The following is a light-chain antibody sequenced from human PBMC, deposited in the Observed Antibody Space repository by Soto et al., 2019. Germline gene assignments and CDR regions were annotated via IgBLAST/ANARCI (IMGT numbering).Light chain of an antibody. V-gene: IGKV3-15*01. CDR1: QSLRSS. Sequence: ETMMTQSPDTLSVPLGARAPLSCRASQSLRSSLAWYPQKPGQAPRLLIYDASTRATGIPARFSGSGSGTDFTLTISGLQSEDFAVYYCQQYNNWPQTFGQGTKVDIK. CDR3: QQYNNWPQT. CDR2: DAS. J-gene: IGKJ1*01.